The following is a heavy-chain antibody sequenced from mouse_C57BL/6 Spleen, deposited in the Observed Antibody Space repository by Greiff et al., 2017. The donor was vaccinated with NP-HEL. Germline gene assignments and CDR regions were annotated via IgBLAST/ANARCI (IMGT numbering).Heavy chain of an antibody. Sequence: EVQLVESGPGLVKPSQSLSLTCSVTGYSITSGYYWNWIRQFPGNKLEWMGYISYDGSNNYNPSLKNRISITRDTSKNQFFLKLNSVTTEDTATYYCAREGIYGNSSFAYWGQGTLVTVSA. D-gene: IGHD2-1*01. CDR3: AREGIYGNSSFAY. V-gene: IGHV3-6*01. CDR2: ISYDGSN. J-gene: IGHJ3*01. CDR1: GYSITSGYY.